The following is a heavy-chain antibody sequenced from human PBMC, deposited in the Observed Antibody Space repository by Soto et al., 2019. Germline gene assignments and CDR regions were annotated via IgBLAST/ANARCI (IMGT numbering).Heavy chain of an antibody. CDR1: GYTFTGYY. CDR2: INPNSGGT. Sequence: ASVKVSCKASGYTFTGYYMHWVRQAPGQGLEWMGWINPNSGGTNYAQKFQGWVTMTRDTSISTAYMELSRLRSDDTAVYYCARGPPPSFDGYDKNWFDPWGQGTLVTVSS. V-gene: IGHV1-2*04. J-gene: IGHJ5*02. D-gene: IGHD5-12*01. CDR3: ARGPPPSFDGYDKNWFDP.